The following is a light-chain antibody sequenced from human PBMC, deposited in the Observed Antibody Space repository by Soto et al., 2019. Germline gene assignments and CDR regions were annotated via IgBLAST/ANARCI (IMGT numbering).Light chain of an antibody. CDR2: EVN. J-gene: IGLJ3*02. Sequence: QSALTQPPSASGSPGQSVTISCAGTSSDVGGYDYVSWYQQHPGKAPKLIIYEVNKRPSGVPDRFSGSKSANTASLTVSGLQAEDEADYYCSSYAGSNNLRMFGGGTKL. CDR1: SSDVGGYDY. V-gene: IGLV2-8*01. CDR3: SSYAGSNNLRM.